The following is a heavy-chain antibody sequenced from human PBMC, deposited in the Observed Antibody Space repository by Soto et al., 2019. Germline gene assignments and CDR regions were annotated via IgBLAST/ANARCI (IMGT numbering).Heavy chain of an antibody. D-gene: IGHD5-12*01. CDR2: INTNGGVT. CDR1: GVSLNYYY. CDR3: ARESGGATATLDYYYFYMDV. Sequence: GASVKVSCKTSGVSLNYYYIHWVRQSPGQGLEWMGWINTNGGVTKYAQKFQGRVTVTRDTSIRTVYMELSSLRSDDTAVYYCARESGGATATLDYYYFYMDVWGKGTTVTVSS. V-gene: IGHV1-2*02. J-gene: IGHJ6*03.